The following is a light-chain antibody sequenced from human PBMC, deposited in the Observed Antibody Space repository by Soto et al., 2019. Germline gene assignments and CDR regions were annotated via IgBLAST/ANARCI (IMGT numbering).Light chain of an antibody. CDR2: RND. V-gene: IGLV1-47*01. CDR1: SSNIGSNY. Sequence: QAVVTQPPSASGTPGQRVTISCSGSSSNIGSNYVYWYRQLPGTAPNVLIYRNDERPSGVPDRFSGSKSGSSASLAISGLRSEDEADYYCSAWDDSLSGPVIGRGTKLTVL. CDR3: SAWDDSLSGPV. J-gene: IGLJ3*02.